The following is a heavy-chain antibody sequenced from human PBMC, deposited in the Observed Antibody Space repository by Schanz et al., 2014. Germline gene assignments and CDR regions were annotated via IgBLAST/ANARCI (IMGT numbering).Heavy chain of an antibody. CDR2: MNPNSGNP. V-gene: IGHV1-8*02. Sequence: QVQLVQSGAEVKKPGSSMKVSCKASGGTFSTYPINWLRQAPGQGLEWLGWMNPNSGNPGFAQKFRGRVTMTRNTSMSTAYMELSRLKSDDTAVYYCARGRTFDYWGQGTLVTVSS. J-gene: IGHJ4*02. CDR3: ARGRTFDY. CDR1: GGTFSTYP.